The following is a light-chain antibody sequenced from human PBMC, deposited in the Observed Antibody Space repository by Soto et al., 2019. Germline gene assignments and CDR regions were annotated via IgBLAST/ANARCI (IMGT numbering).Light chain of an antibody. CDR2: DAS. J-gene: IGKJ4*01. V-gene: IGKV1-13*02. CDR1: QGIGTA. CDR3: QQFNTKPLT. Sequence: IQLTQSPSTLSASVGDRVTITCRTSQGIGTALAWYHQRPGNSPDLLVYDASTLQSGVPSRFSGSGSETDFSLTISGLQPEDFGHYYCQQFNTKPLTFGGGTRVEIK.